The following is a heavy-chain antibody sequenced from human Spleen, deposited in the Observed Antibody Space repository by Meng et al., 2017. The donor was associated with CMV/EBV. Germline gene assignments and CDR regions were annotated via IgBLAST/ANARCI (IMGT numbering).Heavy chain of an antibody. D-gene: IGHD3-22*01. V-gene: IGHV1-2*02. CDR3: ARGFGTYFYDSSGYYSHYFDY. CDR2: INPNRGGT. CDR1: YF. Sequence: YFVHWVRQAPGQGLEWMGWINPNRGGTNYAQQFQGRVTMTGDTSISTAYMELRRLRSDDTAMYYCARGFGTYFYDSSGYYSHYFDYWGQGTLVTVSS. J-gene: IGHJ4*02.